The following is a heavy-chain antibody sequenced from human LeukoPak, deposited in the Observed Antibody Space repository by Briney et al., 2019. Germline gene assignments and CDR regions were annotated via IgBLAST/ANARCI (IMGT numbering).Heavy chain of an antibody. CDR1: GFTFSNYF. CDR3: AREREDTVIHSGAFDI. CDR2: IASDGSHT. Sequence: PGRSLRLSCAASGFTFSNYFMHWVRQAPGKGLEWVADIASDGSHTFYVESVKGRFTICRDNSKNTLYLQLNSVRAEDTAVYFCAREREDTVIHSGAFDIWGQGTMVTVSS. J-gene: IGHJ3*02. D-gene: IGHD2-21*02. V-gene: IGHV3-30*04.